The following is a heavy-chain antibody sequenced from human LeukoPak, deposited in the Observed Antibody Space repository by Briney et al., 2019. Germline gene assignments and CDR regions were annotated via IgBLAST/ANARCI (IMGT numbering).Heavy chain of an antibody. D-gene: IGHD6-25*01. CDR2: IPHDGSNK. CDR3: ARDKDHGDSRGWDFFDY. V-gene: IGHV3-30*04. Sequence: GGSLRLSCTASGFSFSTYALHWVRQAPGKGLEWVAVIPHDGSNKYNADSVKGRFTISRDNSKNTLYLQMNILRAEDSAIYYCARDKDHGDSRGWDFFDYWGLGTLVTVSS. CDR1: GFSFSTYA. J-gene: IGHJ4*02.